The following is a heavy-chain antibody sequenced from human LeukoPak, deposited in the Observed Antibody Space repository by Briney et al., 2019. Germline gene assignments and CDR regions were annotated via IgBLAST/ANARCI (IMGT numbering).Heavy chain of an antibody. CDR1: GGSISSSSYY. J-gene: IGHJ4*02. Sequence: PSETLSLTCTVSGGSISSSSYYCGWIRQPPGKGLEWIGSIYYSGSTYYNPSLKSRVTISVDTSKNQFSLKLSSVTAADTAVYYCARRGYSYGTYYFDYWGQGTLVTVSS. CDR3: ARRGYSYGTYYFDY. D-gene: IGHD5-18*01. CDR2: IYYSGST. V-gene: IGHV4-39*01.